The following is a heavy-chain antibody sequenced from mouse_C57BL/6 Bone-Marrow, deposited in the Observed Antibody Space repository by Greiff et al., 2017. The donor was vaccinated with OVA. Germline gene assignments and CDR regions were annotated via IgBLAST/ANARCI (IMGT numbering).Heavy chain of an antibody. D-gene: IGHD1-1*01. V-gene: IGHV5-16*01. CDR2: INYDGSST. CDR1: GFTFSDYY. J-gene: IGHJ1*03. Sequence: EVKLMESEGGLVQPGSSMKLSCTASGFTFSDYYMAWVRQVPEKGLEWVANINYDGSSTYYLDSLKSRFIISRDNAKNILYLQMSSLKSEDTATYYCARDRITTVVATDWYCDVWGTGTTVTVSS. CDR3: ARDRITTVVATDWYCDV.